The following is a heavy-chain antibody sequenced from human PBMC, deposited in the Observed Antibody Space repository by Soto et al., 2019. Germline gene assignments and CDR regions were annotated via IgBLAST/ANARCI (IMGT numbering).Heavy chain of an antibody. J-gene: IGHJ4*02. D-gene: IGHD2-8*01. Sequence: PVESLKISFNGSGYSFTSYWIVLVRQMPGKGLEWMGIIYPGDSDTRYSPSFQGQVTISADKSISTAYLQWSSLKASDTAMYYCARLRMGLFDYWGQGTLVTVSS. CDR2: IYPGDSDT. V-gene: IGHV5-51*01. CDR1: GYSFTSYW. CDR3: ARLRMGLFDY.